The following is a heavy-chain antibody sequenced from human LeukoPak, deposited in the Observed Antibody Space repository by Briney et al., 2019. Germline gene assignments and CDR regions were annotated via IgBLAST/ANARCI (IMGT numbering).Heavy chain of an antibody. V-gene: IGHV3-30*04. Sequence: PGGSLRLSCAASGFAFSSYAMHWVRQAPGKGLEWVAVISYDGSNKYYADSVKGRFTISRDNSKNTLYLQMNSLRAEDTAVYYCARGHVRYSYGPTDYWGQGTLVTVSS. D-gene: IGHD5-18*01. CDR3: ARGHVRYSYGPTDY. CDR2: ISYDGSNK. CDR1: GFAFSSYA. J-gene: IGHJ4*02.